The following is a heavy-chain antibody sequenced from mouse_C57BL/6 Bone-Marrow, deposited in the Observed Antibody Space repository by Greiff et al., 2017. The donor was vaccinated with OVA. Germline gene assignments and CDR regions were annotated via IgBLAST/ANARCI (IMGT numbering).Heavy chain of an antibody. CDR2: ISYDGSN. CDR3: ARGPFITTVEGWYFDV. CDR1: GYSITSGYY. V-gene: IGHV3-6*01. D-gene: IGHD1-1*01. J-gene: IGHJ1*03. Sequence: EVQLQESGPGLVKPSQSLSLTCSVTGYSITSGYYWNWIRQFPGNKLEWMGYISYDGSNNYNPSLKNRISITRDTSKNQFFLKLNSVTTEDTATYYCARGPFITTVEGWYFDVWGTGTTVTVSS.